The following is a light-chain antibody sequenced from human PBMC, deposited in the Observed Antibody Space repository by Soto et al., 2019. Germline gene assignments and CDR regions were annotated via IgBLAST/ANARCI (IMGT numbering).Light chain of an antibody. V-gene: IGLV1-40*01. CDR2: GNT. CDR3: LSFDSSLSVV. Sequence: QAVVTQPPSVSGAPGQRVTISCTGSSSNIGAGYDVHWYQQLPGRAPKLLIYGNTNRSSGVPDRFSGSKSGTSASLAITGLQAEDEADYYCLSFDSSLSVVFGGGTQLTVL. J-gene: IGLJ2*01. CDR1: SSNIGAGYD.